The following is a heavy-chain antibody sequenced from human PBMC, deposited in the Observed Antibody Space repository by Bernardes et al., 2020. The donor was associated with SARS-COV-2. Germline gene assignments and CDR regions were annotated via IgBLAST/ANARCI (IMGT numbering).Heavy chain of an antibody. D-gene: IGHD4-17*01. CDR1: GSTFRDYT. V-gene: IGHV3-33*01. J-gene: IGHJ5*01. CDR3: ATEDGEWLES. CDR2: IWHDGSRE. Sequence: GSLRLSWAASGSTFRDYTMHWVRQAAGRGLEWVAVIWHDGSREYYVDSVKGRFAISRDNSNNTLYLQMNNLRVEETALYRCATEDGEWLESWGQGTLVTVSS.